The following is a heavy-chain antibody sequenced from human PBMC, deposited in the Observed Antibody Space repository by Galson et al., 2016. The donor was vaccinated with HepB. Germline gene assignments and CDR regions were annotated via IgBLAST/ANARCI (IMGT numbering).Heavy chain of an antibody. D-gene: IGHD6-19*01. Sequence: SLRLSCAASGFTFSSYSMAWIRQPPGKGLEWVSSISSSSSYIHYADSVRGRFTISRDITKNSLYLQMNSLRAEDTAVYYCARGWDTSGWNIGCWGQGTLVTVSS. CDR1: GFTFSSYS. V-gene: IGHV3-21*01. CDR2: ISSSSSYI. J-gene: IGHJ4*02. CDR3: ARGWDTSGWNIGC.